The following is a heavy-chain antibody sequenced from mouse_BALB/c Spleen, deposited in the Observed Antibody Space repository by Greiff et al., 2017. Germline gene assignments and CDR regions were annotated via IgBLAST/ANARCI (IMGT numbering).Heavy chain of an antibody. J-gene: IGHJ1*01. CDR3: AREEALLQRGYFDV. CDR2: ISDGGSYT. V-gene: IGHV5-4*02. CDR1: GFTFSDYY. D-gene: IGHD1-2*01. Sequence: EVKLEESGGGLVKPGGSLKLSCAASGFTFSDYYMYWVRQTPEKRLEWVATISDGGSYTYYPDSVKGRFTISRDNAKNNLYLQMSSLKSEDTAMYYCAREEALLQRGYFDVWGAGTTVTVSS.